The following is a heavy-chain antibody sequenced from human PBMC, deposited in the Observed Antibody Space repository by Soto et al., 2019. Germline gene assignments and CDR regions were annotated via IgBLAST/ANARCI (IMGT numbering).Heavy chain of an antibody. Sequence: QVQLVESGGGVAQPGRSLRLSCAASGFTLSSYAMHWVRQAPGKGLEWVAVISYDGSNKYYADSVKGRFTISRDNSKNTLYLQMNSLRADDTAIYYCTMRNYYDSSGPIGASYYFDYWGQGTLVTVSS. CDR3: TMRNYYDSSGPIGASYYFDY. D-gene: IGHD3-22*01. CDR2: ISYDGSNK. V-gene: IGHV3-30-3*01. CDR1: GFTLSSYA. J-gene: IGHJ4*02.